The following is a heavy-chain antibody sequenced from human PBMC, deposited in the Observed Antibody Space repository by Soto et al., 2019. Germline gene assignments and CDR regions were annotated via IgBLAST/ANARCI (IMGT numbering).Heavy chain of an antibody. CDR3: ARDTREITRVRGVIPYYIYHMDV. CDR2: IIPAFGTP. CDR1: GGTFNNYA. Sequence: QVQLAQSGAEVKTRGSSVKVSCRVSGGTFNNYAISWVRQAPGEGLEWMGGIIPAFGTPKYAQSFKDRVTISADVYSATAYMELPRLRSDDTAVYYCARDTREITRVRGVIPYYIYHMDVWGPGTTIAVSS. D-gene: IGHD3-10*01. J-gene: IGHJ6*02. V-gene: IGHV1-69*01.